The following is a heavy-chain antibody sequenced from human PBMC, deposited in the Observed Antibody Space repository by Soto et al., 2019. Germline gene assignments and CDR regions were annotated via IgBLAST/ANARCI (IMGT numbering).Heavy chain of an antibody. CDR2: INPNSGGT. Sequence: GASVKVSCKASGYTFTGYYMHWVRQAPGQGLEWMGWINPNSGGTNYAQKFQGWVTMTRDTSISTAYMELSRLRSDDTAVYYCARSKPYYYDSSGYSPPLYYYGMDVWGQGTTVTVSS. D-gene: IGHD3-22*01. CDR1: GYTFTGYY. J-gene: IGHJ6*02. CDR3: ARSKPYYYDSSGYSPPLYYYGMDV. V-gene: IGHV1-2*04.